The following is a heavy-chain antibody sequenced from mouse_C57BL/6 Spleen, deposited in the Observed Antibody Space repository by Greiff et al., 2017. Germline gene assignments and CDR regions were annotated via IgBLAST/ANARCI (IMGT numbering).Heavy chain of an antibody. J-gene: IGHJ1*03. V-gene: IGHV2-6*03. CDR2: IWSDGST. Sequence: VQLVESGPGLVAPSQSLSITCTVSGFSLTSYGVHWVRQPPGKGLEWLVVIWSDGSTTYNSALKSRLSISKDNSKSQVFLKMNSLQTDDTAMYYCARGDYGSSPHWYFDVWGTGTTVTVSS. CDR1: GFSLTSYG. CDR3: ARGDYGSSPHWYFDV. D-gene: IGHD1-1*01.